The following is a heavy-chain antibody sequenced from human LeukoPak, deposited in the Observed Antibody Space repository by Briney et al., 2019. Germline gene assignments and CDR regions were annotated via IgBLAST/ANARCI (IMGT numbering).Heavy chain of an antibody. D-gene: IGHD2-8*01. CDR3: AREACSDGVCYFEY. J-gene: IGHJ4*02. CDR1: GDTFTNYG. CDR2: ISAYNGDT. V-gene: IGHV1-18*01. Sequence: ASVTVSCKAPGDTFTNYGFSWVRQAPGEGLEWMGWISAYNGDTKYPQKFQGRVTMTTDTSATTVYMELGSLRFDDAAVYYCAREACSDGVCYFEYWGQGTLVTVSS.